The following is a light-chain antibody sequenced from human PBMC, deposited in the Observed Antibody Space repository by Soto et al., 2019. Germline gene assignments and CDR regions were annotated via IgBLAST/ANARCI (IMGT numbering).Light chain of an antibody. V-gene: IGKV3-15*01. CDR2: GAS. CDR1: QSISSN. Sequence: EILMTQSQATLSVSPGERATLSCRASQSISSNLAWYQQKPGQAPRLLIYGASTRVTGVPARFSGGGSGTEFTLTISSLQSEDSALYFCQQYKDWPPYTFGQGTKVDIK. J-gene: IGKJ2*01. CDR3: QQYKDWPPYT.